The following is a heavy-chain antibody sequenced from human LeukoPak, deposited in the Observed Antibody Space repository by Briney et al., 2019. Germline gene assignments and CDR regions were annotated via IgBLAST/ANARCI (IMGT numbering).Heavy chain of an antibody. CDR3: AKNSDTAMADY. Sequence: GGSLRLSCAASGFTFSSYGMHWVRQAPGKGLEWVAVMSYDGSNKYYADSVKGRFTISRDNSKNTLYLQMNSLRAEDTAVYYCAKNSDTAMADYWGQGTLVTVSS. D-gene: IGHD5-18*01. V-gene: IGHV3-30*18. J-gene: IGHJ4*02. CDR1: GFTFSSYG. CDR2: MSYDGSNK.